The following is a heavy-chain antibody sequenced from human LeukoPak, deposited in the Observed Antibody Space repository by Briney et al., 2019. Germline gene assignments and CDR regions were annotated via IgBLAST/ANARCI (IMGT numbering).Heavy chain of an antibody. V-gene: IGHV4-30-2*01. Sequence: SQTPSLTCTVAGSSISSGGYYWSWIRQPPGKGLEWIGYIYHSGSTYYNPSLKSRVTISVDRSKNQFSLKLSSVTAADTAVYYCARDSRGIAAAGNDYWGQGTLVTVSS. CDR3: ARDSRGIAAAGNDY. CDR1: GSSISSGGYY. D-gene: IGHD6-13*01. J-gene: IGHJ4*02. CDR2: IYHSGST.